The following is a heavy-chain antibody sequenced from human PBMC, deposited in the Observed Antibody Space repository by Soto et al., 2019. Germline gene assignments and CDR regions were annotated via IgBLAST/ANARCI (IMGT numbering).Heavy chain of an antibody. CDR2: IYYSGST. V-gene: IGHV4-30-4*01. CDR1: GGSISSGDYY. D-gene: IGHD1-7*01. J-gene: IGHJ5*02. CDR3: ARCRITGTTGRWWFDP. Sequence: PSETLSLTCTVSGGSISSGDYYWSWIRQPPGKGLEWIGYIYYSGSTYYNPSLKSRVTISVDTSKNQFSLKLSSVTAADTAVYYCARCRITGTTGRWWFDPWGQGTLVTVSS.